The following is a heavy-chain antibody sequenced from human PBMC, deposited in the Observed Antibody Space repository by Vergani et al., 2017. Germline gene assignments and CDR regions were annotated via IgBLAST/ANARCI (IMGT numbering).Heavy chain of an antibody. V-gene: IGHV3-30-3*01. CDR1: GFTFSSYA. CDR2: ISYDGSNK. J-gene: IGHJ6*02. D-gene: IGHD3-10*01. Sequence: QVQLVESGGGVVQPGRSLRLSCAASGFTFSSYAMHWVRQAPGKGLEWVAVISYDGSNKYYADSVKGRFTISRDNAKNSLYLQMNSLRAEDTAVYYCASPYGSGSYYYYGMDVWGQGTTVTVSS. CDR3: ASPYGSGSYYYYGMDV.